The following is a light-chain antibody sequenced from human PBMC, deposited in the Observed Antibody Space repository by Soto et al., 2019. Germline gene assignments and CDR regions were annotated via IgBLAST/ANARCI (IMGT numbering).Light chain of an antibody. J-gene: IGKJ4*02. Sequence: EIVLTQSPGTLSLSPGERATLSCRASQSVSSSYLVWYQQKPGQAPRLLIYGASSRATGIPDRFSGSGSGTDFPLTISRLEPEDFAVYFCQQYYTSPLTFGGGTKVDIK. CDR2: GAS. V-gene: IGKV3-20*01. CDR1: QSVSSSY. CDR3: QQYYTSPLT.